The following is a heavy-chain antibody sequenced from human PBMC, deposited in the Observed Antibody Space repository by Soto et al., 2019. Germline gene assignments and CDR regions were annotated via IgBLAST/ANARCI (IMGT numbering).Heavy chain of an antibody. Sequence: EVQLLDSGGGLVQPGGSLRLSCAASGFPFSNYAMSWVRQAPGKGLEWVSGVGGSGDSTYYADSVKGRFTISRDNSKDTLYLQMNSRRAEDTAVYYCANRALGYCRGGSCYPPHYFDYGGQVTLVTVSS. CDR2: VGGSGDST. D-gene: IGHD2-15*01. J-gene: IGHJ4*02. V-gene: IGHV3-23*01. CDR3: ANRALGYCRGGSCYPPHYFDY. CDR1: GFPFSNYA.